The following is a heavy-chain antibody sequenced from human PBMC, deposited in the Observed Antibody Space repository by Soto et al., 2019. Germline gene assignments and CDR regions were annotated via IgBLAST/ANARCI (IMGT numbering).Heavy chain of an antibody. D-gene: IGHD2-2*01. J-gene: IGHJ4*02. CDR3: ARGRSSDIVVVPAAMSTSFDY. CDR2: INHSGST. V-gene: IGHV4-34*01. CDR1: GGSFSGYY. Sequence: PSETLSLTCAVYGGSFSGYYWSWIRQPPGKGLEWIGEINHSGSTNYNPSLKSRVTISVDTSKNQFSLKLSSVTAADTAVYYCARGRSSDIVVVPAAMSTSFDYWGQGTLVTVSS.